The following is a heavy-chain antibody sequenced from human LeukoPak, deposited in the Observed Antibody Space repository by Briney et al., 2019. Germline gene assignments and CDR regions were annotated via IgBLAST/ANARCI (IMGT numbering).Heavy chain of an antibody. CDR2: ISWYGARI. CDR1: GFTFAEYT. J-gene: IGHJ4*02. D-gene: IGHD6-19*01. CDR3: VKDLVAASENVRGWYPMDY. Sequence: GGSLRLSCAASGFTFAEYTMHWVRHAPRKGLEWVSLISWYGARIHYGDSVKGRFTISRDNSKNSLYLQMNSLRTEDTALYYCVKDLVAASENVRGWYPMDYWGQGTLVTVSS. V-gene: IGHV3-43*01.